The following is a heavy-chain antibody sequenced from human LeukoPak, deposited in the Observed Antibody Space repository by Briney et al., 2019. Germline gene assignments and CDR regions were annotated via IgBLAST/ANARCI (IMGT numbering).Heavy chain of an antibody. CDR1: GFTFSSYA. V-gene: IGHV3-23*01. CDR2: ISGSGGST. J-gene: IGHJ4*02. CDR3: AKGITMVRGVIITAYYFDY. Sequence: PGGSLRLSCAASGFTFSSYAMSWVRQAPGKGLEWVSAISGSGGSTYYAYSVKGRFTISRDNSKNTLYLQMNSLRAEDTAVYYCAKGITMVRGVIITAYYFDYWGQGTLVTVSS. D-gene: IGHD3-10*01.